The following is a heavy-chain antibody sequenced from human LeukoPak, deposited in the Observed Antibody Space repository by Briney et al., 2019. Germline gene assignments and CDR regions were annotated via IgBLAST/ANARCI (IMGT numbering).Heavy chain of an antibody. D-gene: IGHD5-18*01. CDR3: AKKNGYSYGSIDY. J-gene: IGHJ4*02. Sequence: GGSLRLSCAASGFTFSSYAMSWVRQAPGKGLEWVSAISGSGGSTYYADSVKGRFSISRDNSKNTLYLQMNSLRAEDTAVYYCAKKNGYSYGSIDYWGQGTLVTISS. CDR2: ISGSGGST. CDR1: GFTFSSYA. V-gene: IGHV3-23*01.